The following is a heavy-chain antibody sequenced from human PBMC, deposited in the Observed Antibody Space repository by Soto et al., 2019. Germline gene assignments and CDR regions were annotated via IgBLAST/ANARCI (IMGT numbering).Heavy chain of an antibody. CDR3: ARMYSRGSGWFDP. V-gene: IGHV4-31*03. CDR2: FYSSGSI. Sequence: SETLSLTCFVSGYSITAAGYYWSWIRHHPGKGLEGIGRFYSSGSIIYIPSLRRRVFIFSDKSCNQFFMILTTVTATDTARYYCARMYSRGSGWFDPWGQGTLVTVSS. CDR1: GYSITAAGYY. J-gene: IGHJ5*02. D-gene: IGHD6-19*01.